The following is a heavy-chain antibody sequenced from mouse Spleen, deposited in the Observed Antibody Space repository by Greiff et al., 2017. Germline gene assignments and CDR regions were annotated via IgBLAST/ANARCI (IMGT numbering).Heavy chain of an antibody. CDR3: ARHGGGADYFDY. J-gene: IGHJ2*01. CDR2: ISNGGGST. D-gene: IGHD1-1*02. CDR1: GFTFSDYY. Sequence: EVQGVESGGGLVQPGGSLKLSCATSGFTFSDYYMYWVRQTPEKRLEWVAYISNGGGSTYYPDTVKGRFTISRDNAKNTLYLQMSRLKSEDTAMYYSARHGGGADYFDYWGQGTTLTVSS. V-gene: IGHV5-12*02.